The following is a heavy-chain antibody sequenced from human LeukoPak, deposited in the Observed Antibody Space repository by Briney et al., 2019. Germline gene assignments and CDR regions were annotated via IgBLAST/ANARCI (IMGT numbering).Heavy chain of an antibody. J-gene: IGHJ4*02. CDR2: ISYDGSNK. Sequence: PGGSLRLSCAASGFTFSSYAMHWVRQAPGKGLEWVAVISYDGSNKYYADSVKGRFTISRDNSKNTLYLQMNSLRAEDTAVYYCARARDYDFWSGYYQNFDYWGQGTLVTVSS. D-gene: IGHD3-3*01. CDR3: ARARDYDFWSGYYQNFDY. V-gene: IGHV3-30*04. CDR1: GFTFSSYA.